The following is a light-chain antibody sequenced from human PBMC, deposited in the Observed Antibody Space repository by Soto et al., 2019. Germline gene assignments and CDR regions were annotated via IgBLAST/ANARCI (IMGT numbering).Light chain of an antibody. CDR2: AAS. CDR1: QSISST. Sequence: DIQMTQSPSPLSASVGDRVTITCRASQSISSTLNWYHQKPGKAPKLLIYAASSLQSGVPSRFSGSGSGTDFTLTISSLQPEDFATYYCQQSYSTPWTFGQGTKVEIK. V-gene: IGKV1-39*01. CDR3: QQSYSTPWT. J-gene: IGKJ1*01.